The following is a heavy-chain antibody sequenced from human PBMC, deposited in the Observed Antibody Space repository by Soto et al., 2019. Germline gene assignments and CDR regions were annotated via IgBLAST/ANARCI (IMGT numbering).Heavy chain of an antibody. D-gene: IGHD4-17*01. CDR2: IIPIFGTA. CDR3: ASDLGIRPYGDTRNPALY. Sequence: SVKVSCKASGGTFSSYAISWVRQAPGQGLEWMGGIIPIFGTANYAQKFQGRVTITADESTSTAYMELSSLRSEDTAVYYCASDLGIRPYGDTRNPALYWGQGTLVTVSS. CDR1: GGTFSSYA. V-gene: IGHV1-69*13. J-gene: IGHJ4*02.